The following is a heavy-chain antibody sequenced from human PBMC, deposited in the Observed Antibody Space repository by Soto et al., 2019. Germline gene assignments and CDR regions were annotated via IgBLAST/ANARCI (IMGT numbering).Heavy chain of an antibody. CDR2: VSYDGRNK. V-gene: IGHV3-30*18. CDR1: GFTFSNYG. D-gene: IGHD2-2*01. Sequence: GGSLRLSCTASGFTFSNYGMHWVRLAPGKGREWGAVVSYDGRNKYYGDSVKGRFTISRDNSKKTLYVQMNSLRVEDTAVYYCAKDSFCTSPSCFPSNYPYGMDVWGQGTTVTVSS. J-gene: IGHJ6*02. CDR3: AKDSFCTSPSCFPSNYPYGMDV.